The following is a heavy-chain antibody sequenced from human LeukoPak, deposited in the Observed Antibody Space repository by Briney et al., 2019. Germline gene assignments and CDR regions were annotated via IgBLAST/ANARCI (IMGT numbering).Heavy chain of an antibody. CDR2: ICDSGRTI. D-gene: IGHD3-22*01. J-gene: IGHJ4*02. CDR1: GFTFSDYY. V-gene: IGHV3-11*01. Sequence: GGSLRLSCAASGFTFSDYYMSWIRQAPGKGLEWESYICDSGRTIYYADSVNGRFTISRDNAKNSVYLQMNNLSAEDTAVYYCARDRLGDYDHSGYYDKWGQGTLVTVSS. CDR3: ARDRLGDYDHSGYYDK.